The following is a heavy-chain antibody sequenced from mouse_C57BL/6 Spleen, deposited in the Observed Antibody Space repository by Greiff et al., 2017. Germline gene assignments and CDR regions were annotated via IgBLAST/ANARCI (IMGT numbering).Heavy chain of an antibody. Sequence: EVQLQQPVAELVRPGASVKLSCTASGFNITNTYMHWVKQRPEQCLEWIGRIDPANGNTKYAPQFQGKDTRTADTSSNTAYLQLSSLTSEDTAIYYCARGDDGSRALDYWGQGTTLTVSS. CDR3: ARGDDGSRALDY. J-gene: IGHJ2*01. CDR1: GFNITNTY. V-gene: IGHV14-3*01. CDR2: IDPANGNT. D-gene: IGHD1-1*01.